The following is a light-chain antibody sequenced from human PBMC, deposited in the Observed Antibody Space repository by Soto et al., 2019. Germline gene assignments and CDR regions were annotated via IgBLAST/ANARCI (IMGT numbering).Light chain of an antibody. J-gene: IGLJ1*01. CDR1: SSDVGGYNY. CDR2: DVS. V-gene: IGLV2-14*01. Sequence: QCALTQAASGSGSPGQSITISCTGTSSDVGGYNYVSWYQQHPGKAPKLMIYDVSNRPSGVSNRFSASKSGNTASLTISGLQAEDEADYYCSSYTSSSTLYVFGTGTKLTVL. CDR3: SSYTSSSTLYV.